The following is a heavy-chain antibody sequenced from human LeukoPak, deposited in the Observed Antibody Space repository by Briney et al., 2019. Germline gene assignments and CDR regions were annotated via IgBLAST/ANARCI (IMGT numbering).Heavy chain of an antibody. CDR1: GFTFSDYY. CDR3: ARAFCYSGGTCYSDYNDY. V-gene: IGHV3-72*01. D-gene: IGHD2-15*01. Sequence: GGSLRLSCAASGFTFSDYYMDWVRQAPGKGLEWVGRTRNRANGYTTEYAAFVEGRFTVSRDNSKNSLFLQMNGLKPEDTAVYFCARAFCYSGGTCYSDYNDYWGQGALVTVSS. CDR2: TRNRANGYTT. J-gene: IGHJ4*02.